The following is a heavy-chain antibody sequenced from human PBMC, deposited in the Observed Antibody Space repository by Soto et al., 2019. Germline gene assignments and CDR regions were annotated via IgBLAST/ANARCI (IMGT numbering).Heavy chain of an antibody. CDR3: AIDLPSGWYGGIDY. Sequence: SETLSLTCAVYGGSFSGYYWSWIRQPPGKGLEWIGEINHSGSTNYNPSLKSRVTISVDTSKNQFSLKLSSVTAADTAVYYCAIDLPSGWYGGIDYWGQGPLVTVSS. CDR2: INHSGST. CDR1: GGSFSGYY. J-gene: IGHJ4*02. V-gene: IGHV4-34*01. D-gene: IGHD6-19*01.